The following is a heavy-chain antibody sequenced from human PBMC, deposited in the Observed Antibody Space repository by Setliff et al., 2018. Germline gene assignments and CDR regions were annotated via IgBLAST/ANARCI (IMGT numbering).Heavy chain of an antibody. J-gene: IGHJ4*02. Sequence: SVKVSCKASGDTFSSYAINWVRQAPGQGLEWMGGIIPIFGTANYAQKFQGRLTITTVGSTSTAYMELSSLRSEDTAVYYCVRQDILTSYYMFDYWGQGTLVTVSS. V-gene: IGHV1-69*05. CDR1: GDTFSSYA. D-gene: IGHD3-9*01. CDR3: VRQDILTSYYMFDY. CDR2: IIPIFGTA.